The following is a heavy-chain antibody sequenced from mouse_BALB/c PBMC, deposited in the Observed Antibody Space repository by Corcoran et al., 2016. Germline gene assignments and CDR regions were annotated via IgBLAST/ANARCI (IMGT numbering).Heavy chain of an antibody. D-gene: IGHD4-1*01. CDR2: ILPGNGST. CDR3: ASWDAWFAY. V-gene: IGHV1-9*01. J-gene: IGHJ3*01. CDR1: GYTFSNYW. Sequence: QVQLQQSGAELMKPGASVKISCKATGYTFSNYWVEWVKQRPGNGLEWIGEILPGNGSTNYNEKFKGKATFTADTSSNTAYMQLSSLTSEDSAVYYCASWDAWFAYWGQGTLVTVSA.